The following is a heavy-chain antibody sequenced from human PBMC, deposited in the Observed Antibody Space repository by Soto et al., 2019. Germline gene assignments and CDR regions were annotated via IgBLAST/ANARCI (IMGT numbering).Heavy chain of an antibody. J-gene: IGHJ4*02. D-gene: IGHD5-18*01. CDR1: GFTFSSYG. CDR2: ISYDGSNK. V-gene: IGHV3-30*18. Sequence: PGGSLRLSCAASGFTFSSYGMHWVRQAPGKGLEWVAVISYDGSNKYYADSVKGRFTISRDNSKNTLYLQTNSLRAEDTAVYYCAKRARAYTAMATTEFDYWGQGTLVTVSS. CDR3: AKRARAYTAMATTEFDY.